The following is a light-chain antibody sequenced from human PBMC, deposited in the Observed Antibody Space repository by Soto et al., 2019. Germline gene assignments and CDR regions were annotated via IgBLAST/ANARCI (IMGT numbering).Light chain of an antibody. CDR1: QPISSW. CDR2: PAS. Sequence: DIQMTQSPSSISASVGDRVTITCRASQPISSWLAWYQQVPGQAPYLLIYPASTLQSGGPSRFSGSGSGTDFTLAINSLQPEDFAPYYCQQGYNFPRAFGQGTRVEI. V-gene: IGKV1-12*01. CDR3: QQGYNFPRA. J-gene: IGKJ1*01.